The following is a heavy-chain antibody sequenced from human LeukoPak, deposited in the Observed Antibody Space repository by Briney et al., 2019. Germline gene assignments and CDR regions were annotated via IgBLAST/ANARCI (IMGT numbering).Heavy chain of an antibody. CDR1: DGSISSYY. CDR3: ARDRPMGATTGNWFDP. D-gene: IGHD1-26*01. CDR2: IYTSGST. V-gene: IGHV4-4*07. J-gene: IGHJ5*02. Sequence: SETLSLTCTVSDGSISSYYWSWIRQPAGKGLEWIGRIYTSGSTNYNPSLKSRVTMSVDTSKNQFSLKLSSVTAADTAVYYCARDRPMGATTGNWFDPWGQGTLVTVSS.